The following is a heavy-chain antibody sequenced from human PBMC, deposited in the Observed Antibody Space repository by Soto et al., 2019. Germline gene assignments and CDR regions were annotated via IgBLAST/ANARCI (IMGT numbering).Heavy chain of an antibody. CDR1: GGSISSGNYY. Sequence: PSETLSLTYTVSGGSISSGNYYWSWIRQPPGKGLEWIGFMSYSGSTSYNASLKSRVTISVDTSKSQFSLNLSFVTAADTAVYYCATMGTPATGLYYFDNWGQGTLVTVSS. D-gene: IGHD1-7*01. V-gene: IGHV4-30-4*01. CDR2: MSYSGST. J-gene: IGHJ4*02. CDR3: ATMGTPATGLYYFDN.